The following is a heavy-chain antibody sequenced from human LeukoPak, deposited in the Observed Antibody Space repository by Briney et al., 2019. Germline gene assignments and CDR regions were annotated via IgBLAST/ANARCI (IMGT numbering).Heavy chain of an antibody. CDR3: ACPSGNHLYSFDY. CDR1: GGSISSGSYY. J-gene: IGHJ4*02. Sequence: SETLSLTCTVSGGSISSGSYYWSWIRQPAGEGLEWIGRIYTSGSTNYNPSPKSRVTISVDTSKNQFSLKLSSVTAADTAVYYCACPSGNHLYSFDYWGQGTLVTVSS. D-gene: IGHD1-14*01. CDR2: IYTSGST. V-gene: IGHV4-61*02.